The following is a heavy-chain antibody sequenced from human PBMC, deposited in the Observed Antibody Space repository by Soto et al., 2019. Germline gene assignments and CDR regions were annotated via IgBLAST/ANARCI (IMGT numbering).Heavy chain of an antibody. CDR2: IYTSGSA. CDR3: ARSRHSSWSPDY. V-gene: IGHV4-4*07. Sequence: SETLSLTCTVSGGSISSYYWSWIRQPAGKGLEWIGRIYTSGSANYNPSLKSRVTMSVDTSKNQFSLKLSSVTAADTAVYYCARSRHSSWSPDYWGQGTLVTVSS. CDR1: GGSISSYY. D-gene: IGHD6-6*01. J-gene: IGHJ4*02.